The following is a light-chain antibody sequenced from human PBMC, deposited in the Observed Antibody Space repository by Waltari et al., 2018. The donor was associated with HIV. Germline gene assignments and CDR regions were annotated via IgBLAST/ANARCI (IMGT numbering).Light chain of an antibody. CDR3: QSYDGSLSGLVV. Sequence: QSTLTQPPSISGAPGQRITISCAGDSSNTGAGSAAHRYPQFPGTAPRLLIYHNNTRPSAIPARFSGSESGSSASLANTGLQTEDEADYYCQSYDGSLSGLVVFGGGTKLTVL. V-gene: IGLV1-40*01. CDR1: SSNTGAGSA. J-gene: IGLJ2*01. CDR2: HNN.